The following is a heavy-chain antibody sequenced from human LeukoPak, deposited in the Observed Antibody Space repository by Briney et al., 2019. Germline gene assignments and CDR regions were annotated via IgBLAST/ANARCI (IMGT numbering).Heavy chain of an antibody. D-gene: IGHD6-13*01. V-gene: IGHV1-2*04. CDR2: IDPNSGGT. Sequence: ASVKVSCKTSGYTFTDYNMHWVRQAPGQGPEWMGWIDPNSGGTNYAQKFQGWVTMTRDTSISTAYMELSRLRSDDTAVYYCARVPFRAAAVGALGYWGQGTLVTVSS. J-gene: IGHJ4*02. CDR3: ARVPFRAAAVGALGY. CDR1: GYTFTDYN.